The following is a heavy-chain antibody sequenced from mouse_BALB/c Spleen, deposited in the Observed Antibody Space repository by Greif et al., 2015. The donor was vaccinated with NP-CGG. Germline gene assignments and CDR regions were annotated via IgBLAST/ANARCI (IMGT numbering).Heavy chain of an antibody. CDR3: ARPDWAWFAY. CDR1: GFDFSRYW. V-gene: IGHV4-1*02. CDR2: INPDSSTI. Sequence: VKLQESGGGLVQPGGSLKLSCAASGFDFSRYWMSWVRQAPGKGLEWIGEINPDSSTINYTPSLKDKFIISRDNAKNTLYLQMSKVRSEDTALYYCARPDWAWFAYWGQGTLVTVSA. J-gene: IGHJ3*01. D-gene: IGHD4-1*01.